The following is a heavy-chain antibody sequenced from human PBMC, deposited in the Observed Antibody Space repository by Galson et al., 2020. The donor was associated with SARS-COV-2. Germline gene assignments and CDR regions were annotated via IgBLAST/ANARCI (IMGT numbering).Heavy chain of an antibody. CDR2: IRSKAKSYAQ. D-gene: IGHD1-26*01. Sequence: GGSLRLSCAASGFTFSGSAMHWVRHASGKGLEWVGLIRSKAKSYAQAYAASVKGSFTISRDDSKNTADLQMNSPQTEDTAVYYCTRNVVGAAIGGYFDLCGRGTLVTVSS. J-gene: IGHJ2*01. V-gene: IGHV3-73*01. CDR1: GFTFSGSA. CDR3: TRNVVGAAIGGYFDL.